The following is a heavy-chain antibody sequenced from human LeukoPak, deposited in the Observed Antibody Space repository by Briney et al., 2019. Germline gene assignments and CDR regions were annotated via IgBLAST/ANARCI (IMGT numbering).Heavy chain of an antibody. CDR2: ISYDGSNK. V-gene: IGHV3-30*04. D-gene: IGHD2-2*01. CDR1: GFTFSSYA. CDR3: ARDLEHIVVVPAAIGFDY. Sequence: GRSLRLSCAASGFTFSSYAMHWVRQAPGKGLEWVAVISYDGSNKYYADSVKGRFTISRDNSKNTLYLQMNSLRAEDTAVYYCARDLEHIVVVPAAIGFDYWGQGTLVTVSS. J-gene: IGHJ4*02.